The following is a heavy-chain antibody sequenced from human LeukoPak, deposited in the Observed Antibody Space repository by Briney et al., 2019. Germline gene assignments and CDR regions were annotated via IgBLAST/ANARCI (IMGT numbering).Heavy chain of an antibody. Sequence: HPGGSLRLSCAASGFTFSSYEMNWVRQAPGKGLEWVSFIYSDNTHYSDSVKGRFTISRDNSKNTLYLQMNSLRAEDTAMYYCAKEYDILTGYYASDIWGQGTMVTVSS. CDR2: IYSDNT. CDR1: GFTFSSYE. D-gene: IGHD3-9*01. V-gene: IGHV3-NL1*01. J-gene: IGHJ3*02. CDR3: AKEYDILTGYYASDI.